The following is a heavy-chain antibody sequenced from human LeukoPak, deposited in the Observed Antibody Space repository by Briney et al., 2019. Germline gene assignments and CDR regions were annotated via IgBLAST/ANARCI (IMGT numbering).Heavy chain of an antibody. Sequence: SVKVSCKASGYTFTYRYLHWVRQAPGQALEWMGWITPFNGNTNYAQKFQDRVTITRDRSMSTAYMELSSLRSEDTAMYYCASTTGVPHLYYYYGMDVWGQGTTVTVSS. V-gene: IGHV1-45*02. CDR2: ITPFNGNT. CDR1: GYTFTYRY. D-gene: IGHD2-8*02. J-gene: IGHJ6*02. CDR3: ASTTGVPHLYYYYGMDV.